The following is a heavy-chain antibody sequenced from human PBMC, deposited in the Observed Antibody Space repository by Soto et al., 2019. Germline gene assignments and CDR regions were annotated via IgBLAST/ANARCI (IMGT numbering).Heavy chain of an antibody. J-gene: IGHJ6*02. Sequence: QVQLVQSGAEVKKPGASVKVSCKASGYTFTGYYMHWVRQAPGQGLEWMGWINPNSGGTNYAQKFQGWVTMTRDTSISTAYMELSRLRSDDTAVYYCARGYSSGWYPAGRMDVWGQGTTVTVSS. V-gene: IGHV1-2*04. CDR2: INPNSGGT. D-gene: IGHD6-19*01. CDR1: GYTFTGYY. CDR3: ARGYSSGWYPAGRMDV.